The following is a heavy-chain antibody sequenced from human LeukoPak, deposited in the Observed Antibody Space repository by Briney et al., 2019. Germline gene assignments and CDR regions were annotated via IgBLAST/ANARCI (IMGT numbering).Heavy chain of an antibody. Sequence: SETLSLTCTVSGGSISSYYWSWIRQPPGKGLEWIGYVHYSGSTNPNPSLRSRVTMSVDTSKNQFSLNLSSVTAADTAVYYCAREIPATGHFDYWGQGTLVTVSS. V-gene: IGHV4-59*01. D-gene: IGHD1-1*01. J-gene: IGHJ4*02. CDR1: GGSISSYY. CDR2: VHYSGST. CDR3: AREIPATGHFDY.